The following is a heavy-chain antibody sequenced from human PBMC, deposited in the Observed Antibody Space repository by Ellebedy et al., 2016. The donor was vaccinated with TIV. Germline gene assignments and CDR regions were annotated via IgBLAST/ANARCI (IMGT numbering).Heavy chain of an antibody. D-gene: IGHD6-13*01. CDR1: GFIFSDYA. CDR2: INDSGFST. CDR3: AKGTAAIGTPSRWFDP. Sequence: GESLKISXAASGFIFSDYAMTWVRQAPGKGLEWVATINDSGFSTYYADSVRGRFTISRDNSKTTLYLQMSSLRDDDTATYYYAKGTAAIGTPSRWFDPWGQGTLVTVSS. J-gene: IGHJ5*02. V-gene: IGHV3-23*01.